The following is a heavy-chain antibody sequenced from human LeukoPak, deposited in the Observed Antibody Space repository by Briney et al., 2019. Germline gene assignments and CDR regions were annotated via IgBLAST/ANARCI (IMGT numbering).Heavy chain of an antibody. V-gene: IGHV3-21*01. J-gene: IGHJ3*02. Sequence: PGGSLRLSXAASGFTFSSYSMDWVRQAPGKGLEWVSSISSSSSYIYYADSVKGRFTISRDNAKNSLYLQMNSLRAEDTAVYYCARWPVPYYYGSGKAGAFDIWGQGTMVTVSS. CDR3: ARWPVPYYYGSGKAGAFDI. CDR1: GFTFSSYS. CDR2: ISSSSSYI. D-gene: IGHD3-10*01.